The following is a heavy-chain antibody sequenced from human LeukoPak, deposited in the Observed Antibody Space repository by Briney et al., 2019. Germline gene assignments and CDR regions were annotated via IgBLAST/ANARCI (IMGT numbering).Heavy chain of an antibody. CDR1: GLTVSSNY. Sequence: TGGSLRLSCAASGLTVSSNYMTWVRQAPAKGPEWVSVIFPDRTTYYADSVKGRFTISRDNSKNTLYLQMNSLRAEDTAVYYCARANYDSSGYQSYYYYYMDVWGKGTTVTISS. D-gene: IGHD3-22*01. J-gene: IGHJ6*03. CDR3: ARANYDSSGYQSYYYYYMDV. CDR2: IFPDRTT. V-gene: IGHV3-66*01.